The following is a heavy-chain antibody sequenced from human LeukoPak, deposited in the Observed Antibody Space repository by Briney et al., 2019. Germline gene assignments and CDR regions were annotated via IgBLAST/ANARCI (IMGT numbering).Heavy chain of an antibody. D-gene: IGHD5-24*01. CDR1: GFTFSDYY. Sequence: PGGSLRLSCAASGFTFSDYYMSWIRQAPGKGLEWVSYISSSGSTIYYADSVKGRFTISRDNAENSLYLQMNSLRAEDTAVYYCARDHRDGYNDAFDIWGQGTMVTVSS. V-gene: IGHV3-11*01. CDR3: ARDHRDGYNDAFDI. J-gene: IGHJ3*02. CDR2: ISSSGSTI.